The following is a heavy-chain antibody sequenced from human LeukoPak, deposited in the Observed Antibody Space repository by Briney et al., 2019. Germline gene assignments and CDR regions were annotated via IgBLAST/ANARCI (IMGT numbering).Heavy chain of an antibody. V-gene: IGHV1-2*02. CDR2: INPHSCDT. CDR1: GYTFTGYY. D-gene: IGHD2-2*01. J-gene: IGHJ5*02. Sequence: ASVKVSCKASGYTFTGYYIHWVRQAPGQGLEWMGWINPHSCDTHYAQKFRGGVTKHRDTSIHTPYMAVSDLRSDDTAVCYCARDVGENCSSTNCYASHHWGQGTLVTVSS. CDR3: ARDVGENCSSTNCYASHH.